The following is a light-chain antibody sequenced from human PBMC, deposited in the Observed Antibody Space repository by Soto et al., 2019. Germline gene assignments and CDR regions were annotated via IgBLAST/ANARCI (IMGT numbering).Light chain of an antibody. V-gene: IGLV2-14*01. CDR2: EVI. CDR3: SSYTSSTPYVV. CDR1: SSDVGGYNY. J-gene: IGLJ2*01. Sequence: QSALTQPASVSGSPGQSITISCTGTSSDVGGYNYVSWYQQHPGRAPKLMIYEVINRPSGVSNRFSGSKSGNTASLTISGLQAEDEADYYCSSYTSSTPYVVFGGGTKLTVL.